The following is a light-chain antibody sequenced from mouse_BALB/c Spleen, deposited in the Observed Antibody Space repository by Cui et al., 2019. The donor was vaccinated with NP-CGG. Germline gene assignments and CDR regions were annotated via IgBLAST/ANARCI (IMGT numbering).Light chain of an antibody. J-gene: IGLJ1*01. CDR2: GTN. Sequence: QAVVTHESALTTSPGETVTLTCRSSIGAVTTSNYANWVQEKPDHLFTGLIGGTNNRAPGVPARFSGFLIGDKAALTITGAQTEDEAIYFCALWYSNHWVFGGGTKLTVL. CDR3: ALWYSNHWV. CDR1: IGAVTTSNY. V-gene: IGLV1*01.